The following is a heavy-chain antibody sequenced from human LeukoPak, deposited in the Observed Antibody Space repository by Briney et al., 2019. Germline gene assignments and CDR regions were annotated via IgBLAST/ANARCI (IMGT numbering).Heavy chain of an antibody. CDR1: GFPFSGYW. Sequence: PGGSLRLSCVASGFPFSGYWMDWVRQAPGKGMEGVANINQDGTNQYYAASVKGRFSISRDNAKNSLYLQMNSLRAEDTAVYYCSRSLDYLGQGALVTVSS. V-gene: IGHV3-7*01. J-gene: IGHJ4*02. CDR3: SRSLDY. CDR2: INQDGTNQ.